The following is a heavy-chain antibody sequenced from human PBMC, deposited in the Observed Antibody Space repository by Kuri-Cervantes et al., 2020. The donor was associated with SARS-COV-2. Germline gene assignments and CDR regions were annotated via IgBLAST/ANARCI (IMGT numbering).Heavy chain of an antibody. J-gene: IGHJ4*02. CDR3: ARGVGSGWKLFDY. CDR1: GFTFSSYA. CDR2: ISYDGSNK. D-gene: IGHD6-19*01. V-gene: IGHV3-30-3*01. Sequence: LSLTCAASGFTFSSYAMHWVRQAPGKRLEWVAVISYDGSNKYYADSVKGRFTISRDNSKNTLYLQMNSLRAEDTAVYYCARGVGSGWKLFDYWGQGTLVTVSS.